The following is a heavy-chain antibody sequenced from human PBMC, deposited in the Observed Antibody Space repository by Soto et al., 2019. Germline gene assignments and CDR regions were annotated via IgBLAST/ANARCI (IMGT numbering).Heavy chain of an antibody. CDR1: GFTFGDYA. D-gene: IGHD6-25*01. CDR2: IRSKTYGGTT. CDR3: TRSRGYYDYFKH. V-gene: IGHV3-49*04. Sequence: GGSLRLSCTASGFTFGDYAMSWVRQAPGKGLEWVGFIRSKTYGGTTEYAASVKGRFTISRDDSKRLADLQMNSLKTEDTAVYYCTRSRGYYDYFKHWGQGTMVTVSS. J-gene: IGHJ1*01.